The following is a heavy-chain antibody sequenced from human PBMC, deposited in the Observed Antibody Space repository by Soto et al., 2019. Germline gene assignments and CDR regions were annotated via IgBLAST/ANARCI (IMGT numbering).Heavy chain of an antibody. CDR2: VRKKVNKYST. V-gene: IGHV3-72*01. J-gene: IGHJ4*02. CDR1: GFIFSDYY. Sequence: TGGSLRLSCAASGFIFSDYYMDWVRQAPGGGLEWVARVRKKVNKYSTEYAASVKGRFTIPRDDSNNRVYLQMNSLMTEDTAVYFCAKVSTTSYFDVWGQGALVTVSS. CDR3: AKVSTTSYFDV. D-gene: IGHD4-17*01.